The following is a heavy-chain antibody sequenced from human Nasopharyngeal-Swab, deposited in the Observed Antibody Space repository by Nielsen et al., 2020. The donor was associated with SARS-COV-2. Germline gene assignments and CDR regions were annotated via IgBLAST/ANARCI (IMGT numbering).Heavy chain of an antibody. Sequence: SETLSLTCAVSGYSISSGYYWGWIRQPPGKGLEWIGSIYHSGSTYYNPSLKSRVTISVDTSKNQFSLKLSSVTAADTAVYYCAREPYSNYAGGFDYWGQGTLVTVSS. CDR3: AREPYSNYAGGFDY. J-gene: IGHJ4*02. D-gene: IGHD4-11*01. V-gene: IGHV4-38-2*02. CDR1: GYSISSGYY. CDR2: IYHSGST.